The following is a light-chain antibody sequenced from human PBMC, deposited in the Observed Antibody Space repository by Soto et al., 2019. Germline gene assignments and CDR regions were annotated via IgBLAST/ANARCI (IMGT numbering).Light chain of an antibody. CDR3: SSYTRSSTLNYV. Sequence: QSALTQPGSVSGSPGQSITISCTGTSXDVGGYNYVSWYQQHPGKAPKLMIYEVSNRPSGVSNRFSGSKSGNTASLTISGLQAEDEADYYCSSYTRSSTLNYVFGTGTKVNLL. CDR1: SXDVGGYNY. CDR2: EVS. J-gene: IGLJ1*01. V-gene: IGLV2-14*01.